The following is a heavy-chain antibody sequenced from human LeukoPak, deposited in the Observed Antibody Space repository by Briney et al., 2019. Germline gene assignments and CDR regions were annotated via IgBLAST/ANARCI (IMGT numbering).Heavy chain of an antibody. V-gene: IGHV3-7*01. CDR2: INQDGSAQ. D-gene: IGHD5-18*01. Sequence: GGSLRLSCAASGFTSGTSWMSWVRQAPGKGLEWVANINQDGSAQYYVDSVKGRFTISRDNAKSSLYLQMNSLRAEDTAVYYCAKDSWLIQLWLEYWGQGTLVTVSS. J-gene: IGHJ4*02. CDR1: GFTSGTSW. CDR3: AKDSWLIQLWLEY.